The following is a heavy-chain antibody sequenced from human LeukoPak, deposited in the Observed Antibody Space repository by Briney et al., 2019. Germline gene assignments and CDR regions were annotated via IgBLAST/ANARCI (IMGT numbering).Heavy chain of an antibody. J-gene: IGHJ4*02. D-gene: IGHD3-3*01. CDR1: GYLYTVYG. Sequence: GASVKVSCKVSGYLYTVYGISWVRQAPGQGLEWMGWIKTFSGSTYYAQKFQGRVTMTTDTSTSTAYMDLRSLRSDDTAVYFCARWRYDFWSGYSDYWGQGTLVTVSS. CDR3: ARWRYDFWSGYSDY. CDR2: IKTFSGST. V-gene: IGHV1-18*01.